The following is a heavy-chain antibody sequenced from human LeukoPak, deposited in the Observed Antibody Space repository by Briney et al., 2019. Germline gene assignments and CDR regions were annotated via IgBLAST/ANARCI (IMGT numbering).Heavy chain of an antibody. CDR3: ASGYYDFWSGYAYYFDY. J-gene: IGHJ4*02. D-gene: IGHD3-3*01. CDR1: GYTFTSYA. Sequence: ASVKVSCKASGYTFTSYAMHWVRQAPGQRPEWMGWINAGNGNTKYSQKFQGRVTITRDTSASTAYMELSSLRSEDTAVYYCASGYYDFWSGYAYYFDYWGQGTLVTVSS. V-gene: IGHV1-3*01. CDR2: INAGNGNT.